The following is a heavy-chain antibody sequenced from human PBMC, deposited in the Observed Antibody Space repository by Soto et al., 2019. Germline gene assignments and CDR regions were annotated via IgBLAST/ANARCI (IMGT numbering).Heavy chain of an antibody. CDR2: INYSGST. Sequence: QVQLQQWGAGLLKPSETLSLTCAVYGGSLSGYYGNWIRQSPGKGLVWIGEINYSGSTNYNPSIKSRVTISIDTSKNQFSLKLSSVTAADTAVYYCARTRNLDVWGQGTTVTVSS. D-gene: IGHD1-1*01. V-gene: IGHV4-34*01. J-gene: IGHJ6*02. CDR1: GGSLSGYY. CDR3: ARTRNLDV.